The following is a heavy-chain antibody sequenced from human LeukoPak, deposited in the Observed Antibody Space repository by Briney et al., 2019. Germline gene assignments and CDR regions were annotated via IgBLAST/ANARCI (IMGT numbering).Heavy chain of an antibody. V-gene: IGHV3-73*01. Sequence: GGSLRLSCAASGFTFSGSAMPWVRQASVKGLEWVGRIRSKANSYATAYAASVKGGFTISRDDSKNTAYLQMNSLKTEDTAVYYCTRPQPYCSSTSCPDDYWGQGTLVTVSS. CDR3: TRPQPYCSSTSCPDDY. J-gene: IGHJ4*02. CDR2: IRSKANSYAT. CDR1: GFTFSGSA. D-gene: IGHD2-2*01.